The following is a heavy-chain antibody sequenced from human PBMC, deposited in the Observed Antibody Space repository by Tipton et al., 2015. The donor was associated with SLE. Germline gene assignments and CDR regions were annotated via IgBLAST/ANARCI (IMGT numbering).Heavy chain of an antibody. D-gene: IGHD3-3*01. Sequence: SLRLSCAASGFTFSTYWMYWVRQTPGKGLEWVSRITTDGRSTSYADSVEGRFTISRDNAQNTVYLQMNSLRAEDTAIYYCARSGSLKDYDFWSANSWGQGTLVTVSS. V-gene: IGHV3-74*01. CDR1: GFTFSTYW. CDR3: ARSGSLKDYDFWSANS. CDR2: ITTDGRST. J-gene: IGHJ4*02.